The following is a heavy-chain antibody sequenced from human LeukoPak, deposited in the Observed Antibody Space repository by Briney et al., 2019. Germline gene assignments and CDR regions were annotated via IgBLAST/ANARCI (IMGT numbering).Heavy chain of an antibody. CDR2: IYYSGST. V-gene: IGHV4-59*12. D-gene: IGHD4-11*01. CDR1: GGSISSYY. Sequence: PSETLSLTCTVSGGSISSYYWSWIRQPPGKGLEWIGYIYYSGSTYYNPSLKSRVTISVDTSKNQFSLKLSSVTAADTAVYYCAREEDTVTTGTFDIWGQGTMVTVSS. J-gene: IGHJ3*02. CDR3: AREEDTVTTGTFDI.